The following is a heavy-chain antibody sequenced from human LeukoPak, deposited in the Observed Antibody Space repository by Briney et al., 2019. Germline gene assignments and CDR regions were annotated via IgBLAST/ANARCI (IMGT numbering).Heavy chain of an antibody. V-gene: IGHV3-30-3*01. CDR3: AKVLRFLEWYLDY. CDR2: ISYDGSNK. CDR1: GFTFSSYA. D-gene: IGHD3-3*01. Sequence: GGSLRLSCAASGFTFSSYAMHWVRQAPGKGLEWVAVISYDGSNKYYADSVKGRFTISRDNSKNTLYLQMNSLRAEDTAVYYCAKVLRFLEWYLDYWGQGTLVTVSS. J-gene: IGHJ4*02.